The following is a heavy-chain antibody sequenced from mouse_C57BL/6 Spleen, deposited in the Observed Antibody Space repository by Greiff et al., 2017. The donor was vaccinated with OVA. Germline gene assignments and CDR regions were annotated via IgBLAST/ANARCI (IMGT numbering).Heavy chain of an antibody. CDR2: INPSSGYT. Sequence: VQLQQSGAELAKPGASVKLSCKASGYTFTSYWMHWVKQRPGQGLEWLGYINPSSGYTKYNQKFKDKATLTADKSSSTAYMQLSSLTYEDAAVYYCTRDYGGYYVWCAYWGQGTLVTVSA. V-gene: IGHV1-7*01. D-gene: IGHD2-3*01. CDR1: GYTFTSYW. CDR3: TRDYGGYYVWCAY. J-gene: IGHJ3*01.